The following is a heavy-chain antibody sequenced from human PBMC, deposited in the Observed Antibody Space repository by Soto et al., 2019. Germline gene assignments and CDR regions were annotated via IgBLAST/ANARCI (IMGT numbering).Heavy chain of an antibody. V-gene: IGHV4-4*02. CDR2: IYHSGST. CDR1: GGSISSSNW. CDR3: ARSESNDYVWGSYDHSFDY. Sequence: SETLSLTCAVSGGSISSSNWWSWVRQPPGKGLEWIGEIYHSGSTNYNPSLKSRVTISVDKSKNQFSLKLSSVTAADTAVYYCARSESNDYVWGSYDHSFDYWGQGTLVTVSS. D-gene: IGHD3-16*01. J-gene: IGHJ4*02.